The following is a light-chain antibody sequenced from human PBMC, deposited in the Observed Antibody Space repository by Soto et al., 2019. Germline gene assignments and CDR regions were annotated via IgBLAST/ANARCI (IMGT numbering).Light chain of an antibody. V-gene: IGKV3-11*01. CDR1: QFGNNY. Sequence: DIVLTQSPATLSLSPGERATLSCRASQFGNNYLAWYQQKPGHAPRLLIYDASNRATGIPARFSGSGSGTDFTLTISSLAPEDFAVYYCQQRSDWPHTFGQGTKLDIK. CDR3: QQRSDWPHT. J-gene: IGKJ2*01. CDR2: DAS.